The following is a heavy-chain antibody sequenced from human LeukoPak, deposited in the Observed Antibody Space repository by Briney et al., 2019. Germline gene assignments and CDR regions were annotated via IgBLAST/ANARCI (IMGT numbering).Heavy chain of an antibody. V-gene: IGHV3-74*01. J-gene: IGHJ4*02. CDR3: ARDGGYHSSGPFDY. D-gene: IGHD3-22*01. CDR1: GFTLRSNW. Sequence: GGSLRLSCAASGFTLRSNWMNWVRQPPGKGLRWVSHINPDGSDIDYTDSVEGRFTISRDNSKNTLYLQMNSLRAEDTAVYYCARDGGYHSSGPFDYWGQGTLVTVSS. CDR2: INPDGSDI.